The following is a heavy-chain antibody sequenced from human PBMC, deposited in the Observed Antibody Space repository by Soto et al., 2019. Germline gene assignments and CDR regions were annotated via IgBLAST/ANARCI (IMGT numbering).Heavy chain of an antibody. J-gene: IGHJ4*02. CDR2: ISYDGSNK. D-gene: IGHD3-22*01. CDR3: ARDLSSPDYYDSSGPGDY. Sequence: PGGSLRLSCAASGFTFSSYAMHWVRQAPGKGLEWVAVISYDGSNKYYADSVKGRFTISRDNSKNTLYLQMNSLRAEDTAVYYCARDLSSPDYYDSSGPGDYWGQGTLVTVSS. V-gene: IGHV3-30-3*01. CDR1: GFTFSSYA.